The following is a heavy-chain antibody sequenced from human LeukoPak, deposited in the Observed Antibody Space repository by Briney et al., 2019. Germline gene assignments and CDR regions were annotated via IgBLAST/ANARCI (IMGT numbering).Heavy chain of an antibody. CDR3: ARRVRVIRAFDI. CDR1: GGSISSSSYY. V-gene: IGHV4-39*01. D-gene: IGHD2-21*01. CDR2: IYYSGGT. J-gene: IGHJ3*02. Sequence: SETLSLTCTVSGGSISSSSYYWGWIRQPPGKGLEWIGSIYYSGGTYYNPSLKSRVTISVDTSKNQFSLKLGSVTAADTAVYYCARRVRVIRAFDIWGQGTMVTVSS.